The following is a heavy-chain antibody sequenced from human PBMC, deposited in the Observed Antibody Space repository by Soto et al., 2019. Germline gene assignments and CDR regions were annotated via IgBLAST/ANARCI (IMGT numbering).Heavy chain of an antibody. V-gene: IGHV3-30-3*01. D-gene: IGHD3-9*01. J-gene: IGHJ6*02. Sequence: GGSLRLSCAASGFTFSSYAMHWVRQAPGKGLEWVAVISYDGSNKYYADSVKGRFTISRDNSKNTLYLQMNSLRAEDTTVYYCARQTLDYDILTGYSPGSYGMDVWGQGTTVTVSS. CDR2: ISYDGSNK. CDR3: ARQTLDYDILTGYSPGSYGMDV. CDR1: GFTFSSYA.